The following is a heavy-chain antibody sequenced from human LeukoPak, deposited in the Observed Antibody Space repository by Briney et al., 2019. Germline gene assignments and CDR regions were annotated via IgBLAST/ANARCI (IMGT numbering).Heavy chain of an antibody. CDR2: INSDGSRI. D-gene: IGHD5-12*01. Sequence: LPGGSLRLSCAASGFTFSSYWMHWVRQAPGKGLVWVSRINSDGSRITYADSVKGRFTISRDNSKNTLYLQMNSLRAEDTAVYYCAKDFPRGYSGYAVDYWGQGTLVTVSS. CDR1: GFTFSSYW. J-gene: IGHJ4*02. CDR3: AKDFPRGYSGYAVDY. V-gene: IGHV3-74*01.